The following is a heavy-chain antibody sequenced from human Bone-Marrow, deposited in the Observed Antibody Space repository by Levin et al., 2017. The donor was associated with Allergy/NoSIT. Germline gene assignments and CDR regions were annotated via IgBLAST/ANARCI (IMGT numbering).Heavy chain of an antibody. Sequence: PGGSLRLSCVASGFTFSSYGMHWVRQAPGKGLEWVALILYDGMSTYYGDSVKGRFTISRDNSKNTLYLHMDSLRVEDTAVYYCARVDTPTVSWLGYLTPDYWGQGTLVTVSS. J-gene: IGHJ4*02. V-gene: IGHV3-30*03. D-gene: IGHD5-18*01. CDR3: ARVDTPTVSWLGYLTPDY. CDR1: GFTFSSYG. CDR2: ILYDGMST.